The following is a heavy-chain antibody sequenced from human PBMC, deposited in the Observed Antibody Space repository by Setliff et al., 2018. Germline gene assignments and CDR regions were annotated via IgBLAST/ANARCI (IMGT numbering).Heavy chain of an antibody. D-gene: IGHD2-15*01. CDR2: IIPIFGTP. J-gene: IGHJ4*02. CDR3: ARDGACCSGGSCYSFDY. CDR1: GGMSGTYS. V-gene: IGHV1-69*06. Sequence: SDTVSCKASGGMSGTYSISWVRQAPGQGLEWIGAIIPIFGTPNYAQNFQDRVTITADISTTTVFMEMSSLRSDDTAVYYCARDGACCSGGSCYSFDYWGPGTPVTVSS.